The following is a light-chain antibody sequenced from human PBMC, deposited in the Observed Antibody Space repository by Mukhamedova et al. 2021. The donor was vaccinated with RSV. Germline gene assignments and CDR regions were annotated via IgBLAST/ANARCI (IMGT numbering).Light chain of an antibody. V-gene: IGKV1-33*01. CDR2: DAS. CDR3: QQYGSVPIT. CDR1: RDISDD. J-gene: IGKJ5*01. Sequence: MGTISCQASRDISDDLNWYQQKPGKAPNLLIYDASNLEAGVPSRFSGSGSATDFTLTISSVQPEDVATYYCQQYGSVPITFGQGTRL.